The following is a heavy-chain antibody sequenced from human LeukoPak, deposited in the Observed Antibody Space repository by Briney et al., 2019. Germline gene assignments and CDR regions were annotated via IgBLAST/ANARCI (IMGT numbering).Heavy chain of an antibody. CDR1: GGTFSSYA. J-gene: IGHJ4*02. Sequence: ASVQVSCKASGGTFSSYAISWVRQAPGQGLEWMGGIIPIFGTANYAQKFQGRVTITADESTSTAYMELSSLRSEDTAVYYCARDPTWEDGYNSFWGQGTLVTVSS. V-gene: IGHV1-69*13. D-gene: IGHD5-24*01. CDR3: ARDPTWEDGYNSF. CDR2: IIPIFGTA.